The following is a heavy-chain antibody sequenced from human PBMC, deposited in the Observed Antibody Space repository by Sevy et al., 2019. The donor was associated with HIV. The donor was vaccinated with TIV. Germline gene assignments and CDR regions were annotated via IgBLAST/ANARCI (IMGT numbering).Heavy chain of an antibody. D-gene: IGHD3-16*02. Sequence: GGSLRLSCAASGFTFSKIAIHWVRQAPGKGLEWVSVISNDGSNKDYADSVKGRFTISRDNSKYMLYLQLNSLRVEDTAVYYCARASHMITFGGVIVVDGIDYWGQGTLVTVSS. J-gene: IGHJ4*02. CDR2: ISNDGSNK. V-gene: IGHV3-30-3*01. CDR3: ARASHMITFGGVIVVDGIDY. CDR1: GFTFSKIA.